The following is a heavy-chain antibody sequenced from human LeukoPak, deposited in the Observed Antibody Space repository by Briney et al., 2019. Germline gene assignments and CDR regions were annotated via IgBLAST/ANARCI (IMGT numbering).Heavy chain of an antibody. D-gene: IGHD3-9*01. CDR3: ARVLLDYDILTGYYPDY. V-gene: IGHV1-2*02. Sequence: ASVTVSCKASGYTFTGYYMHWVRQAPGQGLEWMGWINPNSGGTNYAQKFQGRVTMTRDTSISTAYMELSRLRSDDTAVYYCARVLLDYDILTGYYPDYWGQGTLVTVSS. CDR1: GYTFTGYY. CDR2: INPNSGGT. J-gene: IGHJ4*02.